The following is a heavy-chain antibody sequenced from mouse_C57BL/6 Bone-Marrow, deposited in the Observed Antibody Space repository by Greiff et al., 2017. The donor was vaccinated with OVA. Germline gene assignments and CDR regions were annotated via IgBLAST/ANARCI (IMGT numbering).Heavy chain of an antibody. Sequence: QVQLKESGAELARPGASVKLSCKASGYTFTSYGISWVKQRTGQGLGWIGEIYPRSGNTYYNEKFKGKATLTADKSSSTAYMELRSLTSEDSAVYFCARGVLLWYYYYAMYYWGQGTSVTVSS. D-gene: IGHD2-1*01. CDR2: IYPRSGNT. CDR3: ARGVLLWYYYYAMYY. CDR1: GYTFTSYG. V-gene: IGHV1-81*01. J-gene: IGHJ4*01.